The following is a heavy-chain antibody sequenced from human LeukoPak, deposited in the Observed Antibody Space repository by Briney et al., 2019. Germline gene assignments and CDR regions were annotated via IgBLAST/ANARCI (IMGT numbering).Heavy chain of an antibody. V-gene: IGHV4-31*03. J-gene: IGHJ4*02. CDR1: GGSISSGGYY. Sequence: SETLSLTCTVSGGSISSGGYYWSWIRQHPGKGLEWIGYIYYSGSTYYNPSLKSRVTISVDTSKNQFSLKLSSVTAADTAVYYCARSTGDGYDILTGHYKEGYYFDYWGQGTLVTVSS. CDR3: ARSTGDGYDILTGHYKEGYYFDY. D-gene: IGHD3-9*01. CDR2: IYYSGST.